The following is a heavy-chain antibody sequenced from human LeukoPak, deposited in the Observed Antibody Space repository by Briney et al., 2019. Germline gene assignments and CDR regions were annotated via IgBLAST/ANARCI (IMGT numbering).Heavy chain of an antibody. Sequence: GGSLRLSCAASGFTFSSYWMHWVRQAPGKGLVWVSRINSDGSSTSYADSVKGRFTISRDNAKNTLYLQMNSLRAEDTVVYYCARAGRAVGDAFDIWGQATMVTVSS. CDR3: ARAGRAVGDAFDI. V-gene: IGHV3-74*01. CDR1: GFTFSSYW. CDR2: INSDGSST. D-gene: IGHD1-26*01. J-gene: IGHJ3*02.